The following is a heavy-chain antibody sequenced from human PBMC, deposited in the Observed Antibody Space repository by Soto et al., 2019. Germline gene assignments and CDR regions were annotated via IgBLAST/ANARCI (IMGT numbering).Heavy chain of an antibody. Sequence: PSETLSLTCTVSGGSISSYYWSWIRQPPGKGLEWIGYIYYSGSTNYNPSLKSRVTIPVDTSKNQFSLKLSSVTAADTAVYYCARYLRRQLLSAYEKNYYYGMDVWGQGTTVTVSS. CDR1: GGSISSYY. J-gene: IGHJ6*02. CDR2: IYYSGST. V-gene: IGHV4-59*01. CDR3: ARYLRRQLLSAYEKNYYYGMDV. D-gene: IGHD2-2*01.